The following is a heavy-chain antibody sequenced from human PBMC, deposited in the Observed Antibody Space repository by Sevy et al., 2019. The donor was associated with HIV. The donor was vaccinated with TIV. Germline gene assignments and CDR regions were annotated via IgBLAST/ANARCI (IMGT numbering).Heavy chain of an antibody. CDR1: GFTFSSYA. J-gene: IGHJ4*02. CDR2: ISGSGGST. V-gene: IGHV3-23*01. CDR3: AKMVGAVAGTGGDY. D-gene: IGHD6-19*01. Sequence: GGCLRLSCAASGFTFSSYAMSWVRQAPGKGLEWVSAISGSGGSTYYADSVKGRFTISRDNSKNTLYLQMNSLRAEDTAVYYCAKMVGAVAGTGGDYWGQGTLVTVSS.